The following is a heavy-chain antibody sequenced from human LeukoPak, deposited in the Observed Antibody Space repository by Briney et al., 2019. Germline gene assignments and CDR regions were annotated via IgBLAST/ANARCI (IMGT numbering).Heavy chain of an antibody. CDR2: IWYDGSNK. CDR1: GFTFSSYG. J-gene: IGHJ4*02. V-gene: IGHV3-33*01. Sequence: PGGSLRLSCAASGFTFSSYGMHWVRQAPGKGLEWVAVIWYDGSNKYYADSVKGRFTISRDNSKNTLYLQMNSLRAEDTAVYYCARDAEEVLTGYYRYYFDYWGQGTLVTVSS. D-gene: IGHD3-9*01. CDR3: ARDAEEVLTGYYRYYFDY.